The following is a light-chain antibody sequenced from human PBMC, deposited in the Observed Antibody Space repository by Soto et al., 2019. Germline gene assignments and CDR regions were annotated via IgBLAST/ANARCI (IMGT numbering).Light chain of an antibody. J-gene: IGKJ4*01. CDR1: QSVSSY. Sequence: EIVLTQSPATLSLSPGERATLSGRASQSVSSYLAWYHQKPGQAPRLLIYDASNRATGIPARFSGSGSGTDFTLTISSLEPEDFAVYYCQQRSNWLTFGGGTKVEIK. CDR2: DAS. CDR3: QQRSNWLT. V-gene: IGKV3-11*01.